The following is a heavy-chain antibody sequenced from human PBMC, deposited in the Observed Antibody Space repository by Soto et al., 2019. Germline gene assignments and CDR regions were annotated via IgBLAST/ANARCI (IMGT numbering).Heavy chain of an antibody. Sequence: QVQLVQSGAEVKKPGASVKVSCKASGYTFSNYGINWVRQAPGQGLEWMGWISPYNGNTNYAQKLQGRVTMTTDTSTSTAYMELRSLRSDDTAVYYWERVRDWWFDPWGQGTLVTVSS. D-gene: IGHD3-9*01. CDR3: ERVRDWWFDP. J-gene: IGHJ5*02. CDR1: GYTFSNYG. V-gene: IGHV1-18*04. CDR2: ISPYNGNT.